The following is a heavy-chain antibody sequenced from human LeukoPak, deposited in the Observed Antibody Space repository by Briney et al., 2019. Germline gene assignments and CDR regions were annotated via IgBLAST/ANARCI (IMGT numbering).Heavy chain of an antibody. V-gene: IGHV3-30*18. CDR2: ISYDGSDK. Sequence: GGSLRLSCAAPGFTFSSYGMHWVRQAPGKGLEWGAVISYDGSDKYYADSVKGRFTISRDNSKNTLYLQMNSLRAEDTAVYYCAKDMEQQLVQNFDYWGQGTLVTVSS. D-gene: IGHD6-13*01. J-gene: IGHJ4*02. CDR1: GFTFSSYG. CDR3: AKDMEQQLVQNFDY.